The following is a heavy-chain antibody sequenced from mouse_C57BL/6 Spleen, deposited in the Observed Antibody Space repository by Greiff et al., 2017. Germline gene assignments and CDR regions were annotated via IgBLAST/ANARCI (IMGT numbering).Heavy chain of an antibody. J-gene: IGHJ4*01. Sequence: QVQLQQSGPELVKPGASVKISCKASGYAFSTSWMTWVKQRPGKGLGWIGRIYPGDGDTNYNGKFKGKATLTADKSSSTAYMQLSSLTSEDSAVYFCARDSNYFFYAMDYWGQGTSVTVSS. CDR3: ARDSNYFFYAMDY. CDR2: IYPGDGDT. CDR1: GYAFSTSW. D-gene: IGHD2-5*01. V-gene: IGHV1-82*01.